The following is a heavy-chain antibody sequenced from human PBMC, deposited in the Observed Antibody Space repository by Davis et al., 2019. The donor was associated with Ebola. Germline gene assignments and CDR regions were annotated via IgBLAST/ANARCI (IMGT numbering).Heavy chain of an antibody. CDR2: INSDGSST. J-gene: IGHJ6*02. Sequence: GESLKISCAASGFTFSSYWMHWVRQAPGKGLVWVSRINSDGSSTSYADSVKGRFTISRDNAKNSLYLQMNSLRAEDTAVYYCARSVITYYYGMDVWGQGTTVTVSS. CDR3: ARSVITYYYGMDV. V-gene: IGHV3-74*01. D-gene: IGHD3-22*01. CDR1: GFTFSSYW.